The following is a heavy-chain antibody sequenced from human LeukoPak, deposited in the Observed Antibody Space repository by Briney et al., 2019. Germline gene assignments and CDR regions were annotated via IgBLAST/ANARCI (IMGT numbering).Heavy chain of an antibody. D-gene: IGHD3-9*01. CDR1: GFTFNRYW. Sequence: GGSLRLSCAASGFTFNRYWMHWVRQGPGKGLVWVSRINSDGSSTSYADSVKGRFTISRDNAKNTLYLQMNSLRAEDTAVYYCAMIPYDILTVSLDYWGQGTLVTVSS. CDR2: INSDGSST. CDR3: AMIPYDILTVSLDY. J-gene: IGHJ4*02. V-gene: IGHV3-74*01.